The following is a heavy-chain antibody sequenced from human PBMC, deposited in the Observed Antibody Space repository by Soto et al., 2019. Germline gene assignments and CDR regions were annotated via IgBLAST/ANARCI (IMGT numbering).Heavy chain of an antibody. D-gene: IGHD3-22*01. CDR1: GYTFTSYG. Sequence: ASVKVSCKASGYTFTSYGISWVRQAPGQGLEWMGWISAYNGNTNYAQKLQGRVTMTTDTSTSTAYMELRSLRSDDTAVYYCARVKYTIINYDSGGPNDYWGQGTLVTVSS. V-gene: IGHV1-18*01. CDR3: ARVKYTIINYDSGGPNDY. J-gene: IGHJ4*02. CDR2: ISAYNGNT.